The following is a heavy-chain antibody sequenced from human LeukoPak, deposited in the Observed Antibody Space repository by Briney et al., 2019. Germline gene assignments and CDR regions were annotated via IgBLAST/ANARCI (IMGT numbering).Heavy chain of an antibody. D-gene: IGHD5-18*01. CDR1: GFTVSTNY. V-gene: IGHV3-66*01. CDR2: VYMGGTT. Sequence: PGGSLRLSCAASGFTVSTNYMNWVRQAPGKELEWVSVVYMGGTTYYADSVKGRFTISRDSTKNTIYLQMNNLRAEDTAVYYCARGLLRDGYTYTYSFDYWGQGALVTVSS. CDR3: ARGLLRDGYTYTYSFDY. J-gene: IGHJ4*02.